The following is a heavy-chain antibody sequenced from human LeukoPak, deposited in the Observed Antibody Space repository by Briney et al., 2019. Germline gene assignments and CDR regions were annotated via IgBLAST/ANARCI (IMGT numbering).Heavy chain of an antibody. CDR3: ARTNYDSSGYYGSSFDY. CDR1: GGAISSYY. Sequence: SETLSLTCTVSGGAISSYYWSWIRQPPGKGLEWIGYIYYSGSTNYNPSLKSRVTISVDTSKNQFSLKVSSVTAADTAVYYCARTNYDSSGYYGSSFDYWGQGTLVTVSS. D-gene: IGHD3-22*01. V-gene: IGHV4-59*01. J-gene: IGHJ4*02. CDR2: IYYSGST.